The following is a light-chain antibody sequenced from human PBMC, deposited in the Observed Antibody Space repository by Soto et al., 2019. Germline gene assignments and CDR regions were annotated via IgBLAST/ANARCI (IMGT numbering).Light chain of an antibody. CDR3: QQYSNSPFT. Sequence: EIVLTQSPGTLSLSPGERATLSCRASQSVFSGNLAWHQQRPGQAPRLLIYGASRRATGIPDTFSGSGSGKDFTLTISRQEPEDFAVYYCQQYSNSPFTFGPGTKVDIQ. J-gene: IGKJ3*01. CDR1: QSVFSGN. V-gene: IGKV3-20*01. CDR2: GAS.